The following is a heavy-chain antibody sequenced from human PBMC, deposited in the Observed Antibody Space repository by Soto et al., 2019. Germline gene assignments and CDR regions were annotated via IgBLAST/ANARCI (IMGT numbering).Heavy chain of an antibody. V-gene: IGHV3-15*01. CDR2: IKSKTDGGTT. CDR3: TTDSPIGRAS. Sequence: AGGSLRLSCAASGFTFTNAWMSWVRQAPGKGLEWVARIKSKTDGGTTDYATPVKGRFTISRDDSKNTLYLQMNSLKIEDTAVYYCTTDSPIGRASWGEGPQVTSPQ. CDR1: GFTFTNAW. J-gene: IGHJ5*02.